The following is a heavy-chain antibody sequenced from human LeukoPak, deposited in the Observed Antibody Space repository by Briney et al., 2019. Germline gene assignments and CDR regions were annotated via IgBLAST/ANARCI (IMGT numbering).Heavy chain of an antibody. V-gene: IGHV4-34*01. D-gene: IGHD4-17*01. J-gene: IGHJ4*02. Sequence: SETLSLTCAVYGGSFSGYYWSWIRQPPGKGLEWIGEINHSGSTNYNPSLKSRVTISVDTSKNQFSLKLSSVTAADTAVYYCARGEDGDYAFGYWGQGTLVTVSS. CDR3: ARGEDGDYAFGY. CDR1: GGSFSGYY. CDR2: INHSGST.